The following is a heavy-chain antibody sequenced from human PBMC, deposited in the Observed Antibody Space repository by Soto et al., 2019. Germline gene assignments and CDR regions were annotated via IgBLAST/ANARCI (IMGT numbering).Heavy chain of an antibody. Sequence: GGSLRLSCAASGFTFSRYSMNWVRQAPGKGLEWVSHISGSSSTIYYTDSVKGRFTVSGDNAKNSLYLQMNSLRDEDTAVYFCAKTSLRVYYYGMDVWGQGTTVTVSS. CDR3: AKTSLRVYYYGMDV. CDR2: ISGSSSTI. J-gene: IGHJ6*02. CDR1: GFTFSRYS. V-gene: IGHV3-48*02.